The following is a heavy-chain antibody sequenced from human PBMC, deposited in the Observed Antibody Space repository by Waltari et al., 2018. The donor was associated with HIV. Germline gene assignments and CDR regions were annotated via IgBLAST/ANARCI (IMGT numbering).Heavy chain of an antibody. D-gene: IGHD2-8*01. CDR3: AREGFCSNGVCSHYYGMDV. V-gene: IGHV3-21*01. CDR1: GFTFISTH. J-gene: IGHJ6*02. Sequence: EVQLVESGGGLVKPGGSLRLSCAAPGFTFISTHMTWVRPAPGKGLEWVSSISTSSRYIYYADSLKGRFTISRDNAKNSLYLQMNSLRAEDTAVYYCAREGFCSNGVCSHYYGMDVWGQGTTVTVSS. CDR2: ISTSSRYI.